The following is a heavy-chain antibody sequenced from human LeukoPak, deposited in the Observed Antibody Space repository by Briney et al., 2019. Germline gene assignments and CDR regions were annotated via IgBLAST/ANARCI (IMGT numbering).Heavy chain of an antibody. CDR1: GHSFTSYW. CDR2: IYPGDSDT. V-gene: IGHV5-51*01. D-gene: IGHD5-18*01. J-gene: IGHJ4*02. Sequence: KPGESLRISCKGSGHSFTSYWIGWVRQMPGKGLEWMGIIYPGDSDTRYSPSFQGQVTISADKSISTAYLQWSSLKASDTAMYYCARSRSGYSYGSIYFDYWGQGTLVTVSS. CDR3: ARSRSGYSYGSIYFDY.